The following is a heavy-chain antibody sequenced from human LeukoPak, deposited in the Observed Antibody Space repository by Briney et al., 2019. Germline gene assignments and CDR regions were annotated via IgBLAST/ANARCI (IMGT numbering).Heavy chain of an antibody. CDR1: GFTFSDYY. CDR3: AKSPQRYYDSEDY. CDR2: ISSSGSTI. V-gene: IGHV3-11*01. D-gene: IGHD3-22*01. Sequence: PGGSLRLSCAASGFTFSDYYMSWIRQAPGKGLEWVSYISSSGSTIYYADSVKGRFTISGDNAKNSLYLQMNSLRAEDTAVYYCAKSPQRYYDSEDYWGQGTLVTVSS. J-gene: IGHJ4*02.